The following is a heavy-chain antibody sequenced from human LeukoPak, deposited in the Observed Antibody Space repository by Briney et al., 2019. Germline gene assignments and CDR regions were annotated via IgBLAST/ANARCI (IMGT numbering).Heavy chain of an antibody. Sequence: GASVKVSCKASGYTFTSYDINWVRQATGQGLEWMGWMNPNSGNTGYAQKFQGRATMTRNTSISTAYMELSSLRSEDTAVYYCARVDIVVAYYGMDVWGQGTTVTVSS. CDR3: ARVDIVVAYYGMDV. V-gene: IGHV1-8*01. D-gene: IGHD2-2*03. CDR2: MNPNSGNT. J-gene: IGHJ6*02. CDR1: GYTFTSYD.